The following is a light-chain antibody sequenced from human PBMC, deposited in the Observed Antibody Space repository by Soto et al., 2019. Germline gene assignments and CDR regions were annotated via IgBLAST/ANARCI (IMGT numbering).Light chain of an antibody. Sequence: EIVMTQSPATLSVSPGDRATLSCRASQSVSSNLAWYQQKPGQAPRLLIYDASNTATGIPDRFSGSGSGTAFTLPISSLQPEDFAVYYCQQRSIWPPHTFGQGTKVDIK. CDR2: DAS. V-gene: IGKV3-11*01. J-gene: IGKJ1*01. CDR1: QSVSSN. CDR3: QQRSIWPPHT.